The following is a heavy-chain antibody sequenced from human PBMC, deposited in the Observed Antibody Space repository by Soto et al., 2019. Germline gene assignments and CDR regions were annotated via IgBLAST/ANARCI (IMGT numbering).Heavy chain of an antibody. CDR1: GGSISSYF. CDR3: ARRSSGWYAFDI. V-gene: IGHV4-59*08. Sequence: QVQLQESGPGLVKPSETLSLTCTVSGGSISSYFWSWIRQPPGKGLEWIGEIYKSGSTDYNPSLKSRFTISADTSKNQFSLRLSSVTAADTAVYYCARRSSGWYAFDIWGQGTMVTVSS. D-gene: IGHD6-13*01. CDR2: IYKSGST. J-gene: IGHJ3*02.